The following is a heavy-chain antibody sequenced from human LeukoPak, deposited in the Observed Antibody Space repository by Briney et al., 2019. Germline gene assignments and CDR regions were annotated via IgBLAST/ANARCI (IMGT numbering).Heavy chain of an antibody. J-gene: IGHJ4*02. CDR1: RFTLTSYG. D-gene: IGHD6-13*01. V-gene: IGHV3-33*01. CDR2: LWYDGSDK. Sequence: PGGSLRLSCAASRFTLTSYGMHWVRQAPGMGLEWVAVLWYDGSDKYYADSVKGRFTISRDSSKNTLSLQMNSLRAEDTAVYYCARGGGQSSSWQPYFDYWGQGTLVTVSS. CDR3: ARGGGQSSSWQPYFDY.